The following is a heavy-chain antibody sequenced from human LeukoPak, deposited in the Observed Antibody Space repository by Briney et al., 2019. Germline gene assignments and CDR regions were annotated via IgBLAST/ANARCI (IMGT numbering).Heavy chain of an antibody. CDR2: IYYSGST. CDR3: GRGGGSGRGNWFDP. Sequence: SETLSLTCTVSGGSIISGGYYWSWIRQHPGKGLEWIGYIYYSGSTYFNPSLESRLTMSVDTSKTQFSLTLSSATAADTAVYYWGRGGGSGRGNWFDPWGQGSLVIVSS. V-gene: IGHV4-31*03. D-gene: IGHD3-10*01. J-gene: IGHJ5*02. CDR1: GGSIISGGYY.